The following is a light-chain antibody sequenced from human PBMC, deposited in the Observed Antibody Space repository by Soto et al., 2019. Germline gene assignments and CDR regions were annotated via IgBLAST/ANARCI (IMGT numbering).Light chain of an antibody. CDR1: SSDVGAYYS. Sequence: QSVLTQPASVSGSPGQSITISCTGTSSDVGAYYSVSWYQHHPGKAPKLIIYGVTNRPSGVSNRFSGPKSGNTASLTISGLQAEDEADYHCSSYTSGSSHYVFGTGTKVTVL. J-gene: IGLJ1*01. V-gene: IGLV2-14*01. CDR2: GVT. CDR3: SSYTSGSSHYV.